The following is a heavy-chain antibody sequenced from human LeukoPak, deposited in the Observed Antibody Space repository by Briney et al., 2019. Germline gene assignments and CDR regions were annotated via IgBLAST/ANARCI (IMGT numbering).Heavy chain of an antibody. V-gene: IGHV4-39*01. J-gene: IGHJ4*02. CDR3: ARLFDY. CDR2: IHYSGTT. CDR1: GGSINSSDRR. Sequence: SETLSLTCTVSGGSINSSDRRWGWTRQPPGKGLEWIGSIHYSGTTYYNPSLKSRVTISVDTSKNQFSLKLSSVTAADTAVYFCARLFDYWGQGTPVTVSP.